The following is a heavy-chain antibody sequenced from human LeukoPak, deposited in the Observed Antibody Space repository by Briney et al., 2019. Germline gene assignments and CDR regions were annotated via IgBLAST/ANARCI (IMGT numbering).Heavy chain of an antibody. D-gene: IGHD3-10*02. V-gene: IGHV3-48*04. CDR1: GLIFIDYS. J-gene: IGHJ6*04. Sequence: GGSLRLSCAASGLIFIDYSMNWVRQAPGKGLEWVSYISSSGSTIYYADSVKGRFTISRDNAKNSLYLQMNSLRAEDTAVYYCAELGITMIGGVWGKGTTVTISS. CDR2: ISSSGSTI. CDR3: AELGITMIGGV.